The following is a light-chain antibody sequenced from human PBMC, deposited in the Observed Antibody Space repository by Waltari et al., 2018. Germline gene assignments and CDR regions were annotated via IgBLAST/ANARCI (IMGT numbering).Light chain of an antibody. Sequence: QSALTQPASVSGSPGQSLTISCTGTSSDVGVYNYVSWYQQHPGKAPKLMIYDVSNRPSGVSNRFSGSKSGSTASLTISGLQAEDEADYYCSSYTSSSTPVVFGGGTKLTVL. CDR1: SSDVGVYNY. CDR2: DVS. V-gene: IGLV2-14*01. J-gene: IGLJ2*01. CDR3: SSYTSSSTPVV.